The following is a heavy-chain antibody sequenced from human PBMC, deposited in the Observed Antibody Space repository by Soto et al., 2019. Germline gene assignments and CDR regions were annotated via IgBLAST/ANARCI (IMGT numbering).Heavy chain of an antibody. J-gene: IGHJ4*02. V-gene: IGHV3-11*04. Sequence: GGSLRLSCAGSGFTFSDYYMSWILQAPGKGLEWVSYISSSGDIIYYADSVKGRFSVSRDNAKNSLFLQMNSLRDEDTAVYYCARARRGSAVIGHFDYWGQGTMVTVYS. CDR2: ISSSGDII. D-gene: IGHD3-22*01. CDR1: GFTFSDYY. CDR3: ARARRGSAVIGHFDY.